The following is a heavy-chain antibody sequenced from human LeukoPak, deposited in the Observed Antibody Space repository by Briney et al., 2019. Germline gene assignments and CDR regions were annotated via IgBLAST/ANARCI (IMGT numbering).Heavy chain of an antibody. CDR2: INQGGSEK. CDR3: ARDFGTTGYDLYDY. D-gene: IGHD3-9*01. CDR1: GFTVNSYW. V-gene: IGHV3-7*01. Sequence: GGSLRLSCAASGFTVNSYWMSWVRQAPGKGLEWVANINQGGSEKHYVDSVRGRFTISRDNAKNSLYLQMNSLRDEDTSIYYCARDFGTTGYDLYDYWGQGTLVTVSS. J-gene: IGHJ4*02.